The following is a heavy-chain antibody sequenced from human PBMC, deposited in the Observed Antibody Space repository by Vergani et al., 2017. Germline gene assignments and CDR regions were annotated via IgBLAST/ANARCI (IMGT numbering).Heavy chain of an antibody. D-gene: IGHD6-19*01. CDR2: ISNTGSST. Sequence: EVQVLETGGGVVQPGGSLRLSCSASGFIFSRFAMSWVRQAPGKGLEWVSSISNTGSSTYYADSVKGRITISRDNSENTLYLQMNSLRAEDTAVYYCARPRWGRILDIAVLGGGFNSWGQGTLVTVSS. CDR3: ARPRWGRILDIAVLGGGFNS. V-gene: IGHV3-23*01. CDR1: GFIFSRFA. J-gene: IGHJ4*02.